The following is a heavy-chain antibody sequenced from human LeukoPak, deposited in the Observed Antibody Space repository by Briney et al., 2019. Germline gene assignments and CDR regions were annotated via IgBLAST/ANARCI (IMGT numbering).Heavy chain of an antibody. CDR1: GFNFSSYA. CDR3: ASSKLNIVVVPAATPTGEFDY. D-gene: IGHD2-2*01. Sequence: GGSLRLSCAASGFNFSSYAMSWVRQAPGKGLEWVSAISGSGGSTYYADSVKGRFTISRDNSKNTLYLQMNSLRAEGTAVYYCASSKLNIVVVPAATPTGEFDYWGQGTLVTVSS. J-gene: IGHJ4*02. V-gene: IGHV3-23*01. CDR2: ISGSGGST.